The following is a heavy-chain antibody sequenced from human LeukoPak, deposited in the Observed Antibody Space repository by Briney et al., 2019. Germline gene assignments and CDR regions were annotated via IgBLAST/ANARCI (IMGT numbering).Heavy chain of an antibody. CDR2: INPNSGGT. Sequence: GASVKGSCKASGYTFTGYYMHWVRQAPGQGLEWMGWINPNSGGTNYAQKFQGRVTMTRDTSISTAYMELSRLRSDDTAVYYCARDQGWELQGDPYYYMDVWGKGTTVIVSS. V-gene: IGHV1-2*02. D-gene: IGHD1-26*01. CDR3: ARDQGWELQGDPYYYMDV. J-gene: IGHJ6*03. CDR1: GYTFTGYY.